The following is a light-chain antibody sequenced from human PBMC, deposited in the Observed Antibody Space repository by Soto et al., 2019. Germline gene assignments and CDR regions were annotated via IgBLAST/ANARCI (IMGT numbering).Light chain of an antibody. CDR2: DVS. CDR3: CSYTSSSTLV. V-gene: IGLV2-11*01. Sequence: QSALTQPRSVSGSPGQSVTISCTGTGSDVGGYNYVSWYQQHPGKAPKLMIYDVSKRPSGVPDRFSCSKSGNTASLTISGLQAEDEADYYCCSYTSSSTLVFGTGTKVTVL. CDR1: GSDVGGYNY. J-gene: IGLJ1*01.